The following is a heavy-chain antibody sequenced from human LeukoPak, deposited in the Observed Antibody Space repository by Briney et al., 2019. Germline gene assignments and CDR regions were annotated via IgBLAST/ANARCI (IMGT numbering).Heavy chain of an antibody. V-gene: IGHV3-43D*03. D-gene: IGHD1-26*01. CDR2: ISRDGSST. Sequence: GGSLRLSCAASGFTFGDYAMHWVRQAPGKGLEWVSFISRDGSSTYYADSVKGRFTISRDNSKNTLYLQMTRLRAEDTAFYYCATLRAGSWSDYWGQGTLVTVSS. CDR3: ATLRAGSWSDY. CDR1: GFTFGDYA. J-gene: IGHJ4*02.